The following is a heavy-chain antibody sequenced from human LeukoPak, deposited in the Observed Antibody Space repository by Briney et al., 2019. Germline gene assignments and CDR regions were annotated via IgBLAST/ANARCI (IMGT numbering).Heavy chain of an antibody. CDR3: ATWSPTPYYFDY. Sequence: ASVKVSCKFSGYTLTELSMHWVRQAPGKGLEWMGGFDPEDGETIYAQKFQGRVTMTEDTSTDTAYMELSSLRSEDTAVYYCATWSPTPYYFDYWGQGTLVTVSS. CDR2: FDPEDGET. V-gene: IGHV1-24*01. CDR1: GYTLTELS. J-gene: IGHJ4*02.